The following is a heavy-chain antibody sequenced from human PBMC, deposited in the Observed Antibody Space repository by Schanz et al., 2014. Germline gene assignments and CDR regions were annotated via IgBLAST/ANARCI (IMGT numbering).Heavy chain of an antibody. V-gene: IGHV1-18*01. CDR1: GYTFSDYG. CDR3: ARDLTVDTGSVVHYYYCGMDV. J-gene: IGHJ6*02. CDR2: ISPYTGNI. D-gene: IGHD5-12*01. Sequence: QVQLVQSGGEMKKPGASVKVSCKTSGYTFSDYGITWVRQAPGQGLEWAGWISPYTGNIHYFDKMEGKVTITRDTSASTGDMELTRLRSEDTAVYFWARDLTVDTGSVVHYYYCGMDVWGQGTTVTVSS.